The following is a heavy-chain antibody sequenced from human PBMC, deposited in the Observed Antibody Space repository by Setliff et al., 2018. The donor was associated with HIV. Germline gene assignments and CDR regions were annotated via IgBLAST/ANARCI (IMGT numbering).Heavy chain of an antibody. CDR2: ISSTSRTI. CDR1: GFTFSSYS. CDR3: ARSVIGYYYYGMDV. Sequence: HPGGSLRLSCAASGFTFSSYSMNWVRQAPGKGLEWVSYISSTSRTIYYADSVKGRFTISRDNSKNTLYLQMNSLRAEDTAVYYCARSVIGYYYYGMDVWGQGTTVTVSS. V-gene: IGHV3-48*01. D-gene: IGHD3-10*01. J-gene: IGHJ6*02.